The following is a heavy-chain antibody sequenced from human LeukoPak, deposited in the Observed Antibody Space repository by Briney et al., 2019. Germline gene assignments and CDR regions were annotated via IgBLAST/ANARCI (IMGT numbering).Heavy chain of an antibody. CDR2: IIPIFGTA. V-gene: IGHV1-69*13. CDR1: GGTFSSYA. J-gene: IGHJ4*02. CDR3: ASQYYYDSSGYHLNFDY. D-gene: IGHD3-22*01. Sequence: SVKVSCKASGGTFSSYAISWVRQAPGQGLEWMGGIIPIFGTATFAQKIQGRVTITADESTSIAYMELSSLRSEDTAVYYCASQYYYDSSGYHLNFDYWGQGTLVTVSS.